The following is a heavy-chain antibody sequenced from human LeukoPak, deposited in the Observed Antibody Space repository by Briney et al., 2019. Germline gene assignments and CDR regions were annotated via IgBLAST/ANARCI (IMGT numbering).Heavy chain of an antibody. D-gene: IGHD2-15*01. J-gene: IGHJ4*02. Sequence: PGGSLRLSCAASGFTFSSYGMHWVRQAPGKGLEWVAVISYDGSNKYYADSVKGRFTITRDNSKNTLYLQMNSLRAEDTAVYYCAKDRGYCSGGSCYHLDYWGQGTLVTVFS. CDR1: GFTFSSYG. V-gene: IGHV3-30*18. CDR2: ISYDGSNK. CDR3: AKDRGYCSGGSCYHLDY.